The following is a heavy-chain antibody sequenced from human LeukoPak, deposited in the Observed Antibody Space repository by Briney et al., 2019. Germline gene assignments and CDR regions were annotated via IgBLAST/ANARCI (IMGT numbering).Heavy chain of an antibody. V-gene: IGHV4-38-2*02. D-gene: IGHD2-21*02. Sequence: SETLSLTCTVSGYSISSDYYWGWIRQPPGKGLERIGSIYHSVTTFYNPSLTSRVTMSVDTSENQFSLKLSSVTAADTAVYYCARGKTLTAPPNWFDPWGQGTLVTVSS. CDR2: IYHSVTT. J-gene: IGHJ5*02. CDR3: ARGKTLTAPPNWFDP. CDR1: GYSISSDYY.